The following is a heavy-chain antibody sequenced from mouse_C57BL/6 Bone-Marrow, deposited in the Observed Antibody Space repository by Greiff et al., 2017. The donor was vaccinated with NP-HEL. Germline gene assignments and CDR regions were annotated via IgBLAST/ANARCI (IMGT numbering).Heavy chain of an antibody. D-gene: IGHD2-3*01. CDR1: GFTFSDYY. CDR2: INYDGSST. V-gene: IGHV5-16*01. CDR3: ARDDGYYAGFAY. J-gene: IGHJ3*01. Sequence: DVHLVESEGGLVQPGSSMKLSCTASGFTFSDYYMAWVRQVPEKGLEWVAHINYDGSSTYYLDSLKSRFIISRDNAKNILYLQMSSLKSEDTATYYCARDDGYYAGFAYWGQGTLVTVSA.